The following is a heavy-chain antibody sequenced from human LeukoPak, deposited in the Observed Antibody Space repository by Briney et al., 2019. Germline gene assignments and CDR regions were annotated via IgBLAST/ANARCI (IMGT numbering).Heavy chain of an antibody. CDR3: ARSQSGVFDV. J-gene: IGHJ3*01. CDR2: MNSDGTSI. Sequence: GGSLRLSCVVSGFTFTNYWMHWVRQVPGKGLVWVARMNSDGTSIIHADSVKGRFTISRDNAENTLYLQMNSLRPEDTALYYCARSQSGVFDVWGQGTMVIVSS. V-gene: IGHV3-74*01. CDR1: GFTFTNYW. D-gene: IGHD2-15*01.